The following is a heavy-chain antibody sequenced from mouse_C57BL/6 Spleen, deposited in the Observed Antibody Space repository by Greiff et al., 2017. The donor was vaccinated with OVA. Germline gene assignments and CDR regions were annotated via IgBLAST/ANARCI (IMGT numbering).Heavy chain of an antibody. D-gene: IGHD1-1*02. CDR1: GYTFTSYW. J-gene: IGHJ2*01. Sequence: VQLQQPGAELVKPGASVKMSCKASGYTFTSYWITWVKQRPGQGLEWIGDIYPGSGSTNYNEKFKSKATLTVDTSSSTAYMQLSSLTSDDSAVYYCSREEVGPYYFDYWGQGTTLTVSS. CDR3: SREEVGPYYFDY. CDR2: IYPGSGST. V-gene: IGHV1-55*01.